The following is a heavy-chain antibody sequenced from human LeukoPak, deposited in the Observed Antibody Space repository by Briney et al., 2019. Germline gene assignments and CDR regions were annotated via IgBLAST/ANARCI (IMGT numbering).Heavy chain of an antibody. Sequence: GGSLRLSCAASGFTFSSYAMHWVRQAPGKGLEWVAVISYDVSNKYYADSVKGRFTLSRDNSKNTLYLQMNSLRAEDTAVYYCARGAGSGSYRPFDYWGKGTLVTVSS. J-gene: IGHJ4*02. D-gene: IGHD3-10*01. V-gene: IGHV3-30-3*01. CDR1: GFTFSSYA. CDR3: ARGAGSGSYRPFDY. CDR2: ISYDVSNK.